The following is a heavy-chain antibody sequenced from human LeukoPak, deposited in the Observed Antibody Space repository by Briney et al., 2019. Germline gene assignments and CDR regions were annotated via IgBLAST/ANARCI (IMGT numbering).Heavy chain of an antibody. V-gene: IGHV3-74*01. CDR2: VKSDGSYT. D-gene: IGHD1-1*01. J-gene: IGHJ4*02. Sequence: GRSLRLSCAASGFTFSNYWMHWVRQAPGKGLVWVSRVKSDGSYTAYADFVKGRFSISRDNAKNTLYLEMNSLRAEDTAVYYCARENWYLDYWGQGILVTVSS. CDR3: ARENWYLDY. CDR1: GFTFSNYW.